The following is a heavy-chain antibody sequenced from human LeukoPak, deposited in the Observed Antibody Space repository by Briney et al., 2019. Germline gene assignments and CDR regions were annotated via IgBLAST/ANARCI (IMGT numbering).Heavy chain of an antibody. Sequence: GESLKISCKGSGYIFTSYWIGWVRQMPGKGLEWMGIIYPGNSDTRYSPSFQGQVTISADKSITTAYLQWSSLKASDTAMYYCARQRYSSSWIDYWGQGTLVTVSS. CDR2: IYPGNSDT. CDR3: ARQRYSSSWIDY. D-gene: IGHD6-13*01. CDR1: GYIFTSYW. J-gene: IGHJ4*02. V-gene: IGHV5-51*01.